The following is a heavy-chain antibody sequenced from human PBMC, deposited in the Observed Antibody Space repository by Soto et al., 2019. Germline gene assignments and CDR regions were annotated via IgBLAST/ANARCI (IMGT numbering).Heavy chain of an antibody. J-gene: IGHJ6*03. CDR2: ISAYNGNT. D-gene: IGHD5-12*01. Sequence: GASVKVSCKASGYTFTSYDINWVRQATGQGLEWMGWISAYNGNTNYAQKLQGRVTMTTDTSTSTAYMELRSLRSDDTAVYYCARENSGDDGYSYIDMDAWGKGTTVTGSS. CDR1: GYTFTSYD. CDR3: ARENSGDDGYSYIDMDA. V-gene: IGHV1-18*01.